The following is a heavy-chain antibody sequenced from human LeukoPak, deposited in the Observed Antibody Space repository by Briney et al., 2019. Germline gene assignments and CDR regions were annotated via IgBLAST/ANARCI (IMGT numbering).Heavy chain of an antibody. J-gene: IGHJ4*02. Sequence: SVKVSCKASGGTFSSYAISWVRQAPGQGLEWMGGIIPIFGTANYAQKFQGRVTITADESTSTAYMELSSLRSEDTAVYYCARDDQGGSSSSGPFDYWGQGTLVTVSS. CDR1: GGTFSSYA. CDR2: IIPIFGTA. CDR3: ARDDQGGSSSSGPFDY. D-gene: IGHD6-6*01. V-gene: IGHV1-69*13.